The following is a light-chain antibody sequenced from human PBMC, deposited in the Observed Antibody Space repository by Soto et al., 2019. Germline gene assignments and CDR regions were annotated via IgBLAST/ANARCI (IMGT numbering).Light chain of an antibody. CDR1: QSVSSA. CDR3: LQYNSYPLT. J-gene: IGKJ4*01. CDR2: KAS. Sequence: IHMTLSPSNMAASVGRRATVTFRASQSVSSALAWYQQKPGKAPKLLMYKASSLESGVPSKFSGSGSGAEFTLTISSLQPDDFATYYCLQYNSYPLTCGRGTTGDLK. V-gene: IGKV1-5*03.